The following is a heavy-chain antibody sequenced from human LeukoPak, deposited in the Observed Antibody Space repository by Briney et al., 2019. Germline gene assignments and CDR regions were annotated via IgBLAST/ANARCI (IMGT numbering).Heavy chain of an antibody. D-gene: IGHD4-17*01. J-gene: IGHJ4*02. CDR1: GGSFSGYY. Sequence: PSETLSLTCAVYGGSFSGYYWSWIRQPPGKGLEWIGEINHSGSTNYNPSLKSRVTISVDTSKNQFSLKLSSVTAADTAVYYCARRTTVTNFDYWGQGTLVTVSS. CDR2: INHSGST. V-gene: IGHV4-34*01. CDR3: ARRTTVTNFDY.